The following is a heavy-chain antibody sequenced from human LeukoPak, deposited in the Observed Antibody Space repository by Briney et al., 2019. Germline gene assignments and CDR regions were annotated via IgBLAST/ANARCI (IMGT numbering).Heavy chain of an antibody. Sequence: SQTLSLTCAVSGDSVSSNSAAWNWIRQSPSRGLEWLGRTYYRSKWYNDYAVSVKSRITINPDTSKNQFSLQLNSVTPEDTAVYYCARGPYSSGWYWSGGYYYYMDVWGKGTTVTVSS. V-gene: IGHV6-1*01. CDR3: ARGPYSSGWYWSGGYYYYMDV. D-gene: IGHD6-19*01. J-gene: IGHJ6*03. CDR2: TYYRSKWYN. CDR1: GDSVSSNSAA.